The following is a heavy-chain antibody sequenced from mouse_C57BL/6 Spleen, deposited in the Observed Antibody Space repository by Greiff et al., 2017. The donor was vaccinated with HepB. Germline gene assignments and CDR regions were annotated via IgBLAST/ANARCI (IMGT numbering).Heavy chain of an antibody. Sequence: DVKLVESGGGLVKPGGSLKLSCAASGFTFSDYGMHWVRQAPEKGLEWVAYISSGSSTIYYADTVKGRFTISRDNAKNTLFLQMTSLRSEDTAMYYCARDYSNLYYFDYWGQGTTLTVSS. CDR2: ISSGSSTI. CDR3: ARDYSNLYYFDY. CDR1: GFTFSDYG. D-gene: IGHD2-5*01. V-gene: IGHV5-17*01. J-gene: IGHJ2*01.